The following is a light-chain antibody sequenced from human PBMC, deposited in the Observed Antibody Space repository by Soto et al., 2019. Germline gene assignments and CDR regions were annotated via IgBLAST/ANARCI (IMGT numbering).Light chain of an antibody. V-gene: IGLV2-14*01. CDR1: SSDVGGYDY. Sequence: QSALTQSASVSGSPGQSITIPCTGTSSDVGGYDYVSWYQQHPGKVPKLIIYEVIKRPSGGSHRFSGSKSGNTASLTISGLQTEDEADYYCSSYTTSSALVFGGGTKVTVL. J-gene: IGLJ2*01. CDR3: SSYTTSSALV. CDR2: EVI.